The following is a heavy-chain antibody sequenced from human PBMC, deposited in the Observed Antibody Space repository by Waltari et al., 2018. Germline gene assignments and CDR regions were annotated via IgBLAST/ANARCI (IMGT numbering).Heavy chain of an antibody. CDR1: GYTFPGYY. CDR3: ARDGPGAGNDDFDY. J-gene: IGHJ4*02. D-gene: IGHD3-10*01. Sequence: QVQLAQSGAEEKKPGASVTVSCKASGYTFPGYYIHWVRQAPGQGLEWMGWFSPNNGDNKYAQKFQGRVTMTRDTSINTAYMELSSLTSDDTAVYYCARDGPGAGNDDFDYWGQGTLVSVSS. CDR2: FSPNNGDN. V-gene: IGHV1-2*02.